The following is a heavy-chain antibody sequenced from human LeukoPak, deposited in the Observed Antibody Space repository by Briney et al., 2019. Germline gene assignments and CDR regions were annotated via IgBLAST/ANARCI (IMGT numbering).Heavy chain of an antibody. V-gene: IGHV1-46*01. CDR2: INPSGGRT. CDR1: GYTFTSYY. CDR3: ARELRIAAAGPAWFDP. Sequence: ASVKVSCKASGYTFTSYYMHWVRQAPGQGLEWMGIINPSGGRTSYAQKFQGRVTMTTDTSTTTAYMELRSLRSDDTAVYYCARELRIAAAGPAWFDPWGQGTLVTVSS. D-gene: IGHD6-13*01. J-gene: IGHJ5*02.